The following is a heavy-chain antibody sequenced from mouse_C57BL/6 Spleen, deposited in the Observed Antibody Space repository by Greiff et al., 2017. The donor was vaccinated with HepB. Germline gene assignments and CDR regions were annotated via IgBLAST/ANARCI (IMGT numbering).Heavy chain of an antibody. CDR3: TTLYSNWYFDV. CDR2: IDPENGDT. J-gene: IGHJ1*03. CDR1: GFNIKDDY. Sequence: EVKLVESGAELVRPGASVKLSCTASGFNIKDDYMHWVKQRPEQGLEWIGWIDPENGDTEYASKFQGKATITADTSSNTAYLQLSSLTSEDTAVYYCTTLYSNWYFDVWGTGTTVTVSS. V-gene: IGHV14-4*01. D-gene: IGHD2-5*01.